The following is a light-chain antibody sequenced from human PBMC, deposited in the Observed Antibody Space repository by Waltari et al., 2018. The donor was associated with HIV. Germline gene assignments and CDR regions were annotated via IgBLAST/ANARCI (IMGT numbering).Light chain of an antibody. CDR2: EVT. J-gene: IGLJ3*02. V-gene: IGLV2-23*02. CDR3: CSYAGSSTLV. Sequence: QSALTQPASVSGSPGQSITISCTGTSGDVGSYNLVSWYKQHPGKAPQLLIYEVTKWPSGVSTRFTGSKSGNTASLTISGLQAEDEAYYYCCSYAGSSTLVFGGGTNLAVL. CDR1: SGDVGSYNL.